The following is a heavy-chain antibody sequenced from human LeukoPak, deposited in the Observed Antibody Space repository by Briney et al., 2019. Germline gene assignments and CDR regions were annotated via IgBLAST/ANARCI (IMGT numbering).Heavy chain of an antibody. CDR3: ASQPYYFDSSGYYDY. V-gene: IGHV1-2*02. Sequence: GASVKVSCKASGYTFSGYYMHWVRQAPGQGLEWMGWINPNTGGTNYAQKFQGRVTMTRDTSIGTTYMELSRLRSDDTAVYYCASQPYYFDSSGYYDYWGQGTLVTVSS. J-gene: IGHJ4*02. D-gene: IGHD3-22*01. CDR1: GYTFSGYY. CDR2: INPNTGGT.